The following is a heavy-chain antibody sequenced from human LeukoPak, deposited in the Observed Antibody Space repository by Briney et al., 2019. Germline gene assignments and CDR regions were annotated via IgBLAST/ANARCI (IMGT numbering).Heavy chain of an antibody. J-gene: IGHJ4*02. CDR2: ISGSGGST. V-gene: IGHV3-23*01. Sequence: GGSLRRSCAASGFTFSSYAMNWVRQAPGKGLEWVSAISGSGGSTYYADSVKGRFTISRDNSKNTLYLQMNSLRAEDTAVYYCAKDLYCSSTSCYTTDYWGQGTLVTVSS. D-gene: IGHD2-2*02. CDR3: AKDLYCSSTSCYTTDY. CDR1: GFTFSSYA.